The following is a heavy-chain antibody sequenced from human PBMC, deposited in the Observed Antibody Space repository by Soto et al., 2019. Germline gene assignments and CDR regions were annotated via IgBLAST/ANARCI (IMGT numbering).Heavy chain of an antibody. CDR2: IYYSGST. D-gene: IGHD6-13*01. Sequence: PSDTLSLTCTVSGGSISSGDYYWSWIRQPPGKGLEWIGYIYYSGSTYYNPSLKSRVTISVDTSKNQFSLKLSSVTAADTAVYYCARGSSSWYVWFDPWGQGTLVTVSS. V-gene: IGHV4-30-4*02. J-gene: IGHJ5*02. CDR1: GGSISSGDYY. CDR3: ARGSSSWYVWFDP.